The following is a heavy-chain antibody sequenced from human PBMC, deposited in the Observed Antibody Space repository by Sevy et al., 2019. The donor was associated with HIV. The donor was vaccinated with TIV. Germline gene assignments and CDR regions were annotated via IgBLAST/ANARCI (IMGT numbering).Heavy chain of an antibody. D-gene: IGHD3-22*01. V-gene: IGHV3-33*01. CDR1: GFTFSSYG. Sequence: GGSLILSCAASGFTFSSYGMHWVRQAPGKGLEWVAVIWYDGSNKYYADSVKGRFTISRDNSKNTLYLQMNSLRAEDTAVYYCARDTYYYDSSGYSYNQPFDYWGQGTLVTVSS. CDR3: ARDTYYYDSSGYSYNQPFDY. CDR2: IWYDGSNK. J-gene: IGHJ4*02.